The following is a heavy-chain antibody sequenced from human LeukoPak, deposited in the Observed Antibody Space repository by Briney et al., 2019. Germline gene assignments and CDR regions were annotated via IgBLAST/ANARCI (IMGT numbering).Heavy chain of an antibody. Sequence: PGGSLRLSCAASGFTFSSYAMHWVRQAPGKGLEWVVVISYDGSKKYYADSVKGRFTISRDNSKNTLYLQMNSLRTEDTAVYYCARDHYLGDADIAVAGSDYWGQGTLVTVSS. V-gene: IGHV3-30-3*01. J-gene: IGHJ4*02. CDR1: GFTFSSYA. CDR2: ISYDGSKK. CDR3: ARDHYLGDADIAVAGSDY. D-gene: IGHD6-19*01.